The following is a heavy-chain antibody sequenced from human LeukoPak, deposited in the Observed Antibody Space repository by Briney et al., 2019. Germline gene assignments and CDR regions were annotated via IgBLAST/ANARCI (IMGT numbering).Heavy chain of an antibody. CDR2: PNSGGT. CDR3: ARDGYIAAVFYYYGLDV. Sequence: PNSGGTNYAQKFQGWVTMTRDTSISTAYMELSRLRSDDTAVYYCARDGYIAAVFYYYGLDVWGQGTTVTVSS. D-gene: IGHD6-13*01. J-gene: IGHJ6*02. V-gene: IGHV1-2*04.